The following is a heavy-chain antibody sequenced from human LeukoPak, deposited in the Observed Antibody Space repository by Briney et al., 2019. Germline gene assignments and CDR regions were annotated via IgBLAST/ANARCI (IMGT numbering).Heavy chain of an antibody. CDR2: INHSGST. V-gene: IGHV4-34*01. CDR1: GGSFSGYY. D-gene: IGHD6-13*01. Sequence: PLETLSLTCAVYGGSFSGYYWSWIRQPPGKGLEWIGEINHSGSTNYNPSLKSRVTISVDTSKNQFSLKLSSVTAADTAVYYCARDPAAAGTFDYWGQGTLVTVSS. CDR3: ARDPAAAGTFDY. J-gene: IGHJ4*02.